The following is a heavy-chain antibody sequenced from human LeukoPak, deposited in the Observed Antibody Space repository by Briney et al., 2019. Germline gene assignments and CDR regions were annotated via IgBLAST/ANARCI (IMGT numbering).Heavy chain of an antibody. V-gene: IGHV1-69*05. Sequence: SVKVSCKASGGTFSSYAISWVRQAPGQGLEWMGRIIPIFGTANYAQKFQGRVTITTDESTSTAYMELSSLRSEDTAVYYCASEPLAYCGGDCYSPFDYWGQGTLVTVSS. CDR2: IIPIFGTA. CDR1: GGTFSSYA. CDR3: ASEPLAYCGGDCYSPFDY. D-gene: IGHD2-21*01. J-gene: IGHJ4*02.